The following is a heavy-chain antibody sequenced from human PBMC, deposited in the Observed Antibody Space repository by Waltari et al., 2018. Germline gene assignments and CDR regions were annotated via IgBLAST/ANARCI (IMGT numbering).Heavy chain of an antibody. CDR1: GASISSSGNY. CDR2: ISFSGTT. Sequence: QVQLQESGPGLVKPSQTLSLTCTVSGASISSSGNYWTWIRHHPGRGLDWIGYISFSGTTYYSPSLRSRLTISIDTSKNHFSLNLNSLTAADTAVYFCAKETAFTLDSWGQGTLVTVSS. V-gene: IGHV4-31*03. J-gene: IGHJ4*02. D-gene: IGHD2-21*02. CDR3: AKETAFTLDS.